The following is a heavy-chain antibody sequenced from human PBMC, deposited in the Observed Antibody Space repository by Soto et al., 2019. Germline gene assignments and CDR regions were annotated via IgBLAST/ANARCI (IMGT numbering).Heavy chain of an antibody. Sequence: PGGSLRLSCAASGFTFSSYGMHWVRQAPGKGLEWVAVIWYDGSNKYYADSVKGRFTISRDNSKNTLYLQMNSLRAEDTAVYYCAREGTEDIVVVPPAQEDAFDIWGQATMVTVSS. CDR3: AREGTEDIVVVPPAQEDAFDI. D-gene: IGHD2-2*01. V-gene: IGHV3-33*01. J-gene: IGHJ3*02. CDR2: IWYDGSNK. CDR1: GFTFSSYG.